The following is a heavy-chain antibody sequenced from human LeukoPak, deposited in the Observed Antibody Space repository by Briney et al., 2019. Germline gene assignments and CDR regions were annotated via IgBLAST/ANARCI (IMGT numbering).Heavy chain of an antibody. V-gene: IGHV5-51*01. CDR2: IYPGDSDT. Sequence: GESLKISCKGSGYSFTSYWISWVRQMPGKGLEWMGIIYPGDSDTRYSPPFQGQVTISADKSISTAYLQWSSLKASDTAMYYCARLLLADYGDYVNYYYYGMDVWGQGTTVTVS. J-gene: IGHJ6*02. CDR3: ARLLLADYGDYVNYYYYGMDV. D-gene: IGHD4-17*01. CDR1: GYSFTSYW.